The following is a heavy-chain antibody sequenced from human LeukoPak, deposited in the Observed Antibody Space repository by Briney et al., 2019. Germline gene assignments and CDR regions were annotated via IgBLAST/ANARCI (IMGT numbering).Heavy chain of an antibody. Sequence: GGSLRLSCAASGFTFSSYSMNWVRQAPGKGLEWVSSISSSSSYIYYADSVKGRFTISRDNAKNSLYLQMNSLRAEDTAVYYCARDDYDSSGYMGYFDYWGQGTLVTVSS. CDR1: GFTFSSYS. D-gene: IGHD3-22*01. CDR3: ARDDYDSSGYMGYFDY. V-gene: IGHV3-21*01. CDR2: ISSSSSYI. J-gene: IGHJ4*02.